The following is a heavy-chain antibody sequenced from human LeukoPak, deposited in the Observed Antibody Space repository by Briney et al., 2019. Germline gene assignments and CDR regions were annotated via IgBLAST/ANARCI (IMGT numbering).Heavy chain of an antibody. CDR1: GSSISTSNYY. D-gene: IGHD1-1*01. J-gene: IGHJ4*02. CDR3: AACLSATWAIDY. Sequence: SETLSLTCTVSGSSISTSNYYWGWIRQPPGKGLEWIGNIFYSGSTYYSPSLRSRVTISLDTSRNQFSLKLNSVTAADTAVYYCAACLSATWAIDYWGQGTLVTVSS. CDR2: IFYSGST. V-gene: IGHV4-39*07.